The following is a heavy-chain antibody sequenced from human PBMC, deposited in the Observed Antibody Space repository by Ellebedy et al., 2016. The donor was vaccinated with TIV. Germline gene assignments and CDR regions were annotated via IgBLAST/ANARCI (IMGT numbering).Heavy chain of an antibody. J-gene: IGHJ3*02. CDR3: ARAQQMVNHDPFDI. Sequence: GESLKISXAASGFTFSSYAMSWVRQAPGKGLEWVSAISGSGGSTYYADSVKGRFTISRDNAKNSLFLQMNSLRDEDTAVYYCARAQQMVNHDPFDIWGQGTMVTVSS. CDR2: ISGSGGST. CDR1: GFTFSSYA. V-gene: IGHV3-23*01. D-gene: IGHD6-13*01.